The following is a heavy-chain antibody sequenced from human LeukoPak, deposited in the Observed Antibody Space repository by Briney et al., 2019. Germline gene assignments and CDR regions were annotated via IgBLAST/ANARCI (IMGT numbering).Heavy chain of an antibody. Sequence: PSETLSLTCTVSGGSISSGDYYWSWIRQPPGKGLEWIGYIYYSGSTYYNPSLKSRVTISVDTSKNQFSLKLSSVTAADTAVYYCARGDRNYYYYGMDVWGQGTTVTVSS. CDR2: IYYSGST. CDR3: ARGDRNYYYYGMDV. V-gene: IGHV4-30-4*01. J-gene: IGHJ6*02. CDR1: GGSISSGDYY.